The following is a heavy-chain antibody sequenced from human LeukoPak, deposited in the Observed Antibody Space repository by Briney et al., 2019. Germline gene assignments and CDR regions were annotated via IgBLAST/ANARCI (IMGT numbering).Heavy chain of an antibody. CDR2: ISSSSSTI. D-gene: IGHD5-12*01. V-gene: IGHV3-48*04. Sequence: GGSLRLSCAASGFTFSSYSMNWVRQAPGKGLEWVSYISSSSSTIYYADSVKGRFTISRDNAKNSLYLQMNSLRAEDTAVYYCARDLQVDIVATIEKHYYYYGMDVWGQGTTVTVSS. CDR3: ARDLQVDIVATIEKHYYYYGMDV. J-gene: IGHJ6*02. CDR1: GFTFSSYS.